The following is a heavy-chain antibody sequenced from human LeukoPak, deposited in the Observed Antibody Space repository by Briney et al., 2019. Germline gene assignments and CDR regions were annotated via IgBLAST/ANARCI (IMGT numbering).Heavy chain of an antibody. D-gene: IGHD3-10*01. CDR3: AKNRITMVRGVITNWFDP. CDR1: GGSFSGYY. Sequence: PSETLSLTCAVYGGSFSGYYWSWIRQPPGKGLEWIGEINHSGSTNYNPSLKSRVTISVDTSKNQFSLKLSSVTAADTAVYYCAKNRITMVRGVITNWFDPWGQGTLVTVSS. J-gene: IGHJ5*02. V-gene: IGHV4-34*01. CDR2: INHSGST.